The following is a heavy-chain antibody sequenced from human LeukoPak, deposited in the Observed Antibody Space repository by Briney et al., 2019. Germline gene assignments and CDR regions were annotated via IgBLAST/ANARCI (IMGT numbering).Heavy chain of an antibody. CDR3: ARDITMIVVSNWFDP. CDR1: GFTFSSYW. J-gene: IGHJ5*02. V-gene: IGHV3-74*01. D-gene: IGHD3-22*01. Sequence: GGSLRLSCAASGFTFSSYWMRWVRQAPGKGLVWVSRINSDGSSTSYADSVKGRFTISRDNAKNTLYLQMNSLRAEGTAVYYCARDITMIVVSNWFDPWGQGTLVTVSS. CDR2: INSDGSST.